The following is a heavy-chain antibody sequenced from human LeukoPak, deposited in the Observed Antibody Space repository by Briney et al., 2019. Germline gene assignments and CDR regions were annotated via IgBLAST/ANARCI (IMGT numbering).Heavy chain of an antibody. D-gene: IGHD3-3*02. CDR1: GFIVSTKY. CDR3: ARVGDHFHWNLDL. CDR2: IYSGATT. Sequence: GGSLRLSCAASGFIVSTKYMNWVRQAPGKGLEWVSIIYSGATTYYADSVKGRFTISRDTSKNTLSHQMNSLRAEDTAVYFCARVGDHFHWNLDLWGRGTLVSVSS. J-gene: IGHJ2*01. V-gene: IGHV3-53*01.